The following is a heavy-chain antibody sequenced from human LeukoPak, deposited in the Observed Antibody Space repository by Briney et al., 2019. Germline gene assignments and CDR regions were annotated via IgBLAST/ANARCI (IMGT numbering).Heavy chain of an antibody. CDR3: ARDNYYYYMDA. V-gene: IGHV3-66*01. Sequence: GGSLRLSCAASGFTVSSNYMSWVRQAPGKGLEWVSVSYSGGSTYYADSVKGRFTISRDNSKNTLYLQMNSLRAEDTAVYYCARDNYYYYMDAWGKGTTVTISS. CDR1: GFTVSSNY. J-gene: IGHJ6*03. CDR2: SYSGGST.